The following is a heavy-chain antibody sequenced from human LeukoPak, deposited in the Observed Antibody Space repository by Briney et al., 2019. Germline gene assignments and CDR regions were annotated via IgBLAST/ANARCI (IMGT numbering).Heavy chain of an antibody. CDR1: GGSISSYY. J-gene: IGHJ5*02. Sequence: SETLSLTCTVSGGSISSYYWSWIRQPPGKGLEWIGYIYYSGSTNYNPSLKSRVTISVDTSKNQFSLKLSSVTAADTAVYYCARARLYCSSTSCSSNWFDPWGQGTLVTVS. CDR2: IYYSGST. CDR3: ARARLYCSSTSCSSNWFDP. D-gene: IGHD2-2*01. V-gene: IGHV4-59*01.